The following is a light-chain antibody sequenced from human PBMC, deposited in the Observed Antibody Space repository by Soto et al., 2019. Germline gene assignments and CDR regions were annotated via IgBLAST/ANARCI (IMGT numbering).Light chain of an antibody. V-gene: IGLV6-57*04. J-gene: IGLJ7*01. CDR3: QSYDNSKPAV. Sequence: NFMLTQPHSVSESPGKTVTISCTRSRGSIASNYVQWYQQRPGSAPTTVIYEDNRRPSGVPDRFSGSIDSSSNSASLSISGLKTEDEADYYCQSYDNSKPAVFGGGTQLTVL. CDR2: EDN. CDR1: RGSIASNY.